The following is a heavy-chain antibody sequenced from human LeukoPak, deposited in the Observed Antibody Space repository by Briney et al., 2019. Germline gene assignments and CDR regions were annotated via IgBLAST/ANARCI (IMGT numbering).Heavy chain of an antibody. CDR1: GFTVSSNY. CDR3: ARAFGSGSYYSSGGYS. CDR2: ISSSGSSI. J-gene: IGHJ5*02. D-gene: IGHD3-10*01. V-gene: IGHV3-11*01. Sequence: KSGGSLRLSWAASGFTVSSNYMSWIRQAPGKGLEWVSYISSSGSSIYYADSVKGRFTISRDNAKNSLYLQMNSMRAEDTAVYYCARAFGSGSYYSSGGYSWGQGTLVTVSS.